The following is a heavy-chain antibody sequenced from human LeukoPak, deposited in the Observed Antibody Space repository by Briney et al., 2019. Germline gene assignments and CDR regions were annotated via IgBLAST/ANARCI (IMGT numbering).Heavy chain of an antibody. CDR1: GFTFGSYW. CDR2: ISTYSSYI. V-gene: IGHV3-21*03. D-gene: IGHD4-11*01. Sequence: GGSLRLSCAASGFTFGSYWMIWLPESPGQGLEWVSTISTYSSYIYYADSVKGRFTISRDNAQNSLYLQMNSLRAEDTAVYYCAKSGGSETSYYYYYMEVWGKGTTVTVSS. CDR3: AKSGGSETSYYYYYMEV. J-gene: IGHJ6*03.